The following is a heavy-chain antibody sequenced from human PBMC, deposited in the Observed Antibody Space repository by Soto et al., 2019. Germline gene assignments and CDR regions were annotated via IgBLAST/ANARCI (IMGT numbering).Heavy chain of an antibody. CDR3: AGIYSGSPGGTLRY. J-gene: IGHJ4*02. V-gene: IGHV4-31*03. CDR1: GGSISSGGYY. D-gene: IGHD1-26*01. Sequence: QVQLQESGPGLVKPSQTLSLTCTVSGGSISSGGYYWSWIRQHPGKGLEWIGYIYYSGSTYYNPPLKSRVTISVDTSKNQFTLKLSSVTAAATAVYYCAGIYSGSPGGTLRYWGQGTLVTVSS. CDR2: IYYSGST.